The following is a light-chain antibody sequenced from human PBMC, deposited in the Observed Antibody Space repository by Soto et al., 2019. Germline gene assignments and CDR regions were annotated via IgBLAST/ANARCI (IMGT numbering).Light chain of an antibody. J-gene: IGKJ1*01. CDR3: LQDYNYPRT. CDR1: QDIGKD. Sequence: AIQMTQSPLSLSASVGDRVNITCRASQDIGKDLGWYQQKPGEAPELLISVASTLESGVPSRFSGSGSGTDFSLTISSLQPEDFATHYCLQDYNYPRTFGQGTKVDIK. V-gene: IGKV1-6*01. CDR2: VAS.